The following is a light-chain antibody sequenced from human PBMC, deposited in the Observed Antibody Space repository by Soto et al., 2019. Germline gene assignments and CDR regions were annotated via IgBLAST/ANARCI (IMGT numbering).Light chain of an antibody. J-gene: IGLJ1*01. CDR3: SSFTSNRIYV. Sequence: QSVLTQPTSVSGSPGQSITISCTGNHNDIGTYDYVSWYQQHPGRAPRLLIHGVTTRPSGISDRFSASKSGLTASLTISGLQPEDEAGYYCSSFTSNRIYVFGPGTKVPVL. CDR2: GVT. CDR1: HNDIGTYDY. V-gene: IGLV2-14*03.